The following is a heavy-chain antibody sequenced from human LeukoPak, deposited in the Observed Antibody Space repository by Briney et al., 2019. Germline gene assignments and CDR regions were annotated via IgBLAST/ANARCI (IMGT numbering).Heavy chain of an antibody. J-gene: IGHJ4*02. CDR3: ARREWRYYFDY. CDR2: IYYTET. V-gene: IGHV4-38-2*02. Sequence: SETLSLTCTVSGYSISSGYYWGWIRQSPGKGLEWIGYIYYTETSYNPSLKSRVTISVDTSKNQFSLKLSSVTAADTAVYYCARREWRYYFDYWGQGTLVTVSS. D-gene: IGHD2-8*01. CDR1: GYSISSGYY.